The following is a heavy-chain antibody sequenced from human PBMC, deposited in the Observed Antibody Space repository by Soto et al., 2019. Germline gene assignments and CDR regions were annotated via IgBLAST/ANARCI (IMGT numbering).Heavy chain of an antibody. CDR3: AKKSLGSITLPALYYFDY. CDR1: GFTFGNYA. Sequence: EVQLLESGGGLVQPGGSLRLSCAASGFTFGNYAFSWVRQAPGKGLEGVSVISGGGDATYYPDSVKGRFTTYRDNSKNTVYLQMHSLRAEDTAVYYCAKKSLGSITLPALYYFDYWGQGTLVTVSS. J-gene: IGHJ4*02. D-gene: IGHD7-27*01. CDR2: ISGGGDAT. V-gene: IGHV3-23*01.